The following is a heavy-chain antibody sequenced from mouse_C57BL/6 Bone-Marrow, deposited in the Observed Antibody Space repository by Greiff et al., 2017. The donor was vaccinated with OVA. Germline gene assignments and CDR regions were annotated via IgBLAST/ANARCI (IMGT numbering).Heavy chain of an antibody. V-gene: IGHV1-26*01. CDR2: INPNNGGT. J-gene: IGHJ4*01. CDR3: AREWGYDSYAMDY. Sequence: EVQLQQSGPELVKPGASVKISCKASGYTFTDYYMNWVKQSHGKSLAWLGDINPNNGGTSYNQKFKGKATLTVDKSSSTAYMELRSLTSEDSAVYYCAREWGYDSYAMDYWGQGTSVTVSS. CDR1: GYTFTDYY. D-gene: IGHD2-2*01.